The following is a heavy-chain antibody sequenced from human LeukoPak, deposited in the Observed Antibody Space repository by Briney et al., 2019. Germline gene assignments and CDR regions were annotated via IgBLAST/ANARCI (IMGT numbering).Heavy chain of an antibody. D-gene: IGHD2-2*01. CDR1: GFTFNNYA. CDR3: VRAAPRDCSPASCSLFDT. CDR2: IMIGGDGK. J-gene: IGHJ4*02. Sequence: PGGSLRLSCAGSGFTFNNYAMSWVRRAPRKGLEWVSTIMIGGDGKHYADSVKGRFTISRDRSESTLYLQMNGLRADDTAVYYCVRAAPRDCSPASCSLFDTWGQGTLVIVSS. V-gene: IGHV3-23*01.